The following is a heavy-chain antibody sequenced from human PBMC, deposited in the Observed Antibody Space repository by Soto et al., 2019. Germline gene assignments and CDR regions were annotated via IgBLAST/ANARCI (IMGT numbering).Heavy chain of an antibody. CDR3: AKEVNSGPGSQYFDY. D-gene: IGHD3-10*01. CDR1: GFTFSSYS. CDR2: FRTGGDDGTT. V-gene: IGHV3-23*01. J-gene: IGHJ4*02. Sequence: PGGSLRLSCAASGFTFSSYSMSWGRQAPGKGLEWVSGFRTGGDDGTTYYADSVKGRFTISRDNSKNTLFLQMNSLRAEDTAIYYCAKEVNSGPGSQYFDYWGQGTLVTVSS.